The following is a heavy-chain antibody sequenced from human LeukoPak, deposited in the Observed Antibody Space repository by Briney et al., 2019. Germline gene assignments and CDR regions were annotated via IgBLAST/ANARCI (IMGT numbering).Heavy chain of an antibody. V-gene: IGHV4-39*01. CDR2: IYYSGST. J-gene: IGHJ5*02. CDR1: GGSISSNNYY. CDR3: ARHEKVGLHCSGVGCYPYNWFDP. D-gene: IGHD2-15*01. Sequence: PSETLSLTCAVSGGSISSNNYYWGWIRQPPGKGLEWIGSIYYSGSTYYNPSLRSRVAISVDTSKNQFSLKLSSVTAADTAVYYCARHEKVGLHCSGVGCYPYNWFDPWGQGTLVTVSS.